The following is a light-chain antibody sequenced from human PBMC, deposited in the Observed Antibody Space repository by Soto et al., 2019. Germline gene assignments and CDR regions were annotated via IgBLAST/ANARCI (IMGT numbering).Light chain of an antibody. CDR1: QTISNY. J-gene: IGKJ3*01. V-gene: IGKV1-39*01. Sequence: DIQKTQSPASLAASLGDRITISCRASQTISNYLNWYHQKPGEAPKILIYGASTLQSGVPSSVSGSGSGTEFTLSISSLQPEDFGTYYCQQSYNVPFTFGPGTKVDVK. CDR2: GAS. CDR3: QQSYNVPFT.